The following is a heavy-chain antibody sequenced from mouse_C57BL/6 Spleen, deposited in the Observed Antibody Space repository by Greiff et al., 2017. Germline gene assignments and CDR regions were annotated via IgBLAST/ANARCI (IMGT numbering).Heavy chain of an antibody. D-gene: IGHD2-4*01. CDR3: ARDDYDDVGY. J-gene: IGHJ4*01. CDR1: GYAFSSSW. Sequence: VKLMESGPELVKPGASVKISCKASGYAFSSSWMNWVKQRPGKGLEWIGRIYPGDGDTNYNGKFKGKATLTADKSSSTAYMQLSSLTSEDSAVYFCARDDYDDVGYWGQGTSVTVSS. CDR2: IYPGDGDT. V-gene: IGHV1-82*01.